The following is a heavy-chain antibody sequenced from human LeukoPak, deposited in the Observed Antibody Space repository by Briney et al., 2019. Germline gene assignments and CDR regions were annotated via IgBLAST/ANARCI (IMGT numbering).Heavy chain of an antibody. Sequence: ASVKVSRKASGYTFTSYDINWVRQATGQGLEWTGWMNPNSGNTGYAQKFQGRVTMTRNTSISTAYMELSSLRSEDTAVYYCVRKNYGSNRWFDPWGQGTLVTVSS. CDR2: MNPNSGNT. CDR3: VRKNYGSNRWFDP. J-gene: IGHJ5*02. D-gene: IGHD4/OR15-4a*01. V-gene: IGHV1-8*01. CDR1: GYTFTSYD.